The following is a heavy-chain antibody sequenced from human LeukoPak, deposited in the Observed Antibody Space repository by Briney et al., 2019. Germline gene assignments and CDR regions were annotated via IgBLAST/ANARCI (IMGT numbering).Heavy chain of an antibody. Sequence: SETLSLTCAVSGGSFSGYYWTWIRQPPGKGLEWIGEINHSGSANYNPSLKSRLTISVDTSKNQFSLNLSSVTAADTAVYYCARRRTSGHSYGMDVWGQGTTVTVSS. CDR1: GGSFSGYY. V-gene: IGHV4-34*01. CDR3: ARRRTSGHSYGMDV. CDR2: INHSGSA. J-gene: IGHJ6*02. D-gene: IGHD1-1*01.